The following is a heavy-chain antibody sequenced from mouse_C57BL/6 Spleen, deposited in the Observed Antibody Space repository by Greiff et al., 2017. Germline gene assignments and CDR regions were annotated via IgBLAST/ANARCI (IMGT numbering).Heavy chain of an antibody. CDR3: ATNSPYWYVDV. V-gene: IGHV1-61*01. CDR2: IYPSDSET. J-gene: IGHJ1*03. CDR1: GYTFTSYW. Sequence: QVQLQQPGAELVRPGSSVKLSCKASGYTFTSYWMDWVKQRPGQGLEWIGNIYPSDSETHYNQKFKDKATLTVDKSSSTAYMQLSSLTSEDSAVYYCATNSPYWYVDVWGTGTTVTVSS.